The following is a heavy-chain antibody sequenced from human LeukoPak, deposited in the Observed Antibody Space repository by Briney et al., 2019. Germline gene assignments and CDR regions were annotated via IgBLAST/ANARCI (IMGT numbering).Heavy chain of an antibody. V-gene: IGHV3-23*01. CDR2: ISGSGGST. J-gene: IGHJ4*02. CDR1: GFTFSSYA. Sequence: GGSLRLSCAASGFTFSSYAMSWVRRAPGKGLEWVFSISGSGGSTYYADSVKGRFTISRDNSKNTLYLQMNSLRAEDTAVYYCAKEPSGWYLASFDSWGQGTLVTVSS. CDR3: AKEPSGWYLASFDS. D-gene: IGHD6-19*01.